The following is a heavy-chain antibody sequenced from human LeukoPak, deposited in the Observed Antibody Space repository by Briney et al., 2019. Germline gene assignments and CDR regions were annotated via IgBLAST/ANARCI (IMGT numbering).Heavy chain of an antibody. Sequence: GGSLRLSCAASGFNFHSYAIHWVRQAPGKGLEWVAVISYDGSNKYYADSVKGRFTISRDNSKNTLYLQMNSLRAEDTAVYYCARDPGSYYFDYWGQGTLVTVSS. D-gene: IGHD1-1*01. J-gene: IGHJ4*02. CDR1: GFNFHSYA. CDR3: ARDPGSYYFDY. V-gene: IGHV3-30-3*01. CDR2: ISYDGSNK.